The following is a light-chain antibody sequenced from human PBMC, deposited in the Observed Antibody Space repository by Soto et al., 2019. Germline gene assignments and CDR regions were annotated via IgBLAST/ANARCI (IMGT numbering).Light chain of an antibody. CDR2: DAS. Sequence: DIQMTHSPSTRSAPVGDKFTIPGRASQSISSGLAWYQQKPGKAPKLLIYDASSLESGVPSRFSGSGSGTEFTLTISSLQPDDFATYYCQQYNSYWGTFGQGTKVEIK. J-gene: IGKJ1*01. CDR1: QSISSG. CDR3: QQYNSYWGT. V-gene: IGKV1-5*01.